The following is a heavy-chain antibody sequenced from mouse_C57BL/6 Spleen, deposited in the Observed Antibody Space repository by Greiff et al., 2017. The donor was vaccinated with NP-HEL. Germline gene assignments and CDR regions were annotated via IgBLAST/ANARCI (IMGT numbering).Heavy chain of an antibody. CDR1: GFSLTSYG. J-gene: IGHJ4*01. CDR2: IWSDGST. CDR3: AREDLPYYAMDY. V-gene: IGHV2-6*03. Sequence: VKLMESGPGLVAPSQSLSITCTVSGFSLTSYGVHWVRQPPGKGLEWLVVIWSDGSTTYNSALKSRLSISKDNSKSQVFLKMNSLQTDDTAMYYCAREDLPYYAMDYWGQGTSVTVSS. D-gene: IGHD2-1*01.